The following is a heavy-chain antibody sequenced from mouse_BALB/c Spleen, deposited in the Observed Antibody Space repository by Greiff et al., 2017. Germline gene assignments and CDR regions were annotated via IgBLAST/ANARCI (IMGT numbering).Heavy chain of an antibody. Sequence: VQLQQSGAELVRPGALVKLSCKASGFNIKDYYMHWVKQRPEQGLEWIGWIDPENGNTIYDPKFQGKSSITADTSSNTAYLQLSSLTYEDTAVYYCACYDYAFAYWGQGTLVTVSA. J-gene: IGHJ3*01. D-gene: IGHD2-4*01. CDR2: IDPENGNT. V-gene: IGHV14-1*02. CDR3: ACYDYAFAY. CDR1: GFNIKDYY.